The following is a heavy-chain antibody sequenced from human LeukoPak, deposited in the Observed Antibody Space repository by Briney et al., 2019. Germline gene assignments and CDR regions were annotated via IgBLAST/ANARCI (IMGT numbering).Heavy chain of an antibody. Sequence: ASVKVSFKASGYTFTSYGISWVRQAPGQGLEWMGWISAYNGNTNYAQKLQGRVTMTTDTSTSTAYMELRSLRSDDTAVYYCARAPIVVVVDYYSYGMDVWGQGTTVTVSS. V-gene: IGHV1-18*01. D-gene: IGHD2-15*01. CDR2: ISAYNGNT. J-gene: IGHJ6*02. CDR3: ARAPIVVVVDYYSYGMDV. CDR1: GYTFTSYG.